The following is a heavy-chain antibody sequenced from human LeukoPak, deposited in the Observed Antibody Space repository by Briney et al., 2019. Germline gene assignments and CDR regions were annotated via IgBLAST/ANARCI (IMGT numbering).Heavy chain of an antibody. J-gene: IGHJ4*02. CDR2: IKHSGST. CDR3: ARGVGAAAGLPPFDY. CDR1: GGSFSGYY. Sequence: SETLSLTCAVYGGSFSGYYWSWSRQPPGKGLEWIGEIKHSGSTNYNPSLKSRVTISVDTSKKQFSLKLSSVTAADTAVYYCARGVGAAAGLPPFDYWGQGTLVTVSS. V-gene: IGHV4-34*01. D-gene: IGHD6-13*01.